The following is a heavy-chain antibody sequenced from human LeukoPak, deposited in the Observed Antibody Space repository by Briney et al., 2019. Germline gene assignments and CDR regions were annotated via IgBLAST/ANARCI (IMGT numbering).Heavy chain of an antibody. CDR3: ARGDFCSKSNCYLRPMDV. CDR1: GGSISDYY. CDR2: IYYSGST. D-gene: IGHD3-3*01. V-gene: IGHV4-59*01. Sequence: SETLSLTCTVSGGSISDYYWNWIRQPPGKGLEWIGYIYYSGSTTYNSSLKSRVTLSVDTAKNQFSLKVRSVTAADTAVYYCARGDFCSKSNCYLRPMDVWGKGTTVTVSS. J-gene: IGHJ6*03.